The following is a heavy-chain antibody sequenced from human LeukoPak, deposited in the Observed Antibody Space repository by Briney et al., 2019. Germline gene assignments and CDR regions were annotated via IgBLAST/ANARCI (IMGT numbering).Heavy chain of an antibody. J-gene: IGHJ4*02. D-gene: IGHD2-15*01. Sequence: PGGSLRLSCAASGFTFSNYAMTWVRLAPGKGLEWVSAISNNGGYTYYADSVQGRFTISRDNSKSTLCLQMNSLRAEDTAVYYCAKQLGYCSDGSCYFPYWGQGTLVTVSS. V-gene: IGHV3-23*01. CDR2: ISNNGGYT. CDR3: AKQLGYCSDGSCYFPY. CDR1: GFTFSNYA.